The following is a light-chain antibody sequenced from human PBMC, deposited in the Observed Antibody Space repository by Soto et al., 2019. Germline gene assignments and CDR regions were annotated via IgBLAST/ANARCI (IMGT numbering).Light chain of an antibody. J-gene: IGKJ5*01. CDR1: QSLLHITGETF. V-gene: IGKV2D-29*02. Sequence: DGVMKQTPLSLSVAPGQPASISCKSSQSLLHITGETFLFWYLQKPGQSPQLMIYEVSTRVSGVPDRFSGSGSGTDFTLEISRVETDDVGIYYCMQSTQLPPTFGQGTRLG. CDR3: MQSTQLPPT. CDR2: EVS.